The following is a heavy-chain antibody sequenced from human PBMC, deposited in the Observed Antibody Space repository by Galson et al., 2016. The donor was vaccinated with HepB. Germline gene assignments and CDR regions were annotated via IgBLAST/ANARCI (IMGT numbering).Heavy chain of an antibody. J-gene: IGHJ3*02. D-gene: IGHD4-17*01. CDR2: IKQDGSEK. V-gene: IGHV3-7*04. CDR3: ARFDYGDYNDAFDI. Sequence: SLRLSCAASGFTFANYAMHWVRQAPGTGLEWVANIKQDGSEKYYVDSVKGRFSISRDNGKDSLYLQMNSLRAEDTALYYCARFDYGDYNDAFDIWGQGTMVTVSS. CDR1: GFTFANYA.